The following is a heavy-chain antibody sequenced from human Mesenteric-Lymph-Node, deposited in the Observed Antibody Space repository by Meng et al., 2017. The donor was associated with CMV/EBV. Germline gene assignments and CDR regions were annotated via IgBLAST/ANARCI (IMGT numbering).Heavy chain of an antibody. CDR1: GFTFSSYA. D-gene: IGHD2-2*01. CDR2: ISGSGGDT. J-gene: IGHJ5*02. V-gene: IGHV3-23*01. CDR3: AKAGPYCSSTSCYFSWANWFDP. Sequence: GGSLRLSCAASGFTFSSYAMSWVRQAPGKGLEWVSAISGSGGDTYYADSVKGRFTISRDNSKSTLYLQMNSLRADDTAVYCCAKAGPYCSSTSCYFSWANWFDPWGQGTLVTVSS.